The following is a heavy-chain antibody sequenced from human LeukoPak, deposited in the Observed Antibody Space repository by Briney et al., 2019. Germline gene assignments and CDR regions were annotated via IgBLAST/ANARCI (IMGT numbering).Heavy chain of an antibody. CDR1: GFTFSSYG. CDR3: ARDSRIMTYYFDY. D-gene: IGHD3-16*01. CDR2: ISYDGITQ. J-gene: IGHJ4*02. Sequence: PGTSLRLSCAASGFTFSSYGMHWVRQAPGKGLEWVAIISYDGITQYYAGSVKGRFTISRDNSKNTLYLQMNSLRAEDTAVYYCARDSRIMTYYFDYWGQGALFSVSS. V-gene: IGHV3-30*03.